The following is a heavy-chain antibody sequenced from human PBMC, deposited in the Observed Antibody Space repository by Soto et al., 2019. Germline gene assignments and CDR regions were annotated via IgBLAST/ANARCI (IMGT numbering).Heavy chain of an antibody. CDR1: GYTFTSYA. V-gene: IGHV1-3*01. CDR3: ARSTTVTTFRYYGMDV. D-gene: IGHD4-4*01. CDR2: INAGNGNT. J-gene: IGHJ6*02. Sequence: ASVKVSCKASGYTFTSYAMHCVRQAPGQRLEWMGWINAGNGNTKYSQKFQGRVTITRDTSASTAYMELSSLRSEDTAVYYCARSTTVTTFRYYGMDVWGQGTTVTVSS.